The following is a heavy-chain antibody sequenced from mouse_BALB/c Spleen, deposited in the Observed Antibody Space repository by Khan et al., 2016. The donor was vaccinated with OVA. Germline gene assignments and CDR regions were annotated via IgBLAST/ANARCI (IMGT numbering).Heavy chain of an antibody. CDR2: IWSGGNT. CDR1: GFSLTSYG. V-gene: IGHV2-2*02. Sequence: QVQLKQSGPGLVQPSQSLSITCTVSGFSLTSYGVHWVRQSPGKGLEWLGVIWSGGNTDYNATFISRLTISKDNSKSQVFFQMNSLQASDTAVFDCARSRGGYFDDWGAGTTVTVSS. J-gene: IGHJ1*01. CDR3: ARSRGGYFDD.